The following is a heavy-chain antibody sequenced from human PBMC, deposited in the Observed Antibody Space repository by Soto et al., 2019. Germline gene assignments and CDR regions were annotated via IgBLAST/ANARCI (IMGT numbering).Heavy chain of an antibody. CDR2: SYPGDSDT. CDR3: ARMMAASGTAFDY. CDR1: GYSFISSW. D-gene: IGHD6-13*01. Sequence: GESLKISCRASGYSFISSWIGWGRQMPGKGLEWMGISYPGDSDTRYSPSFQGQVTSSADKSTSTAYLQWSSLKASDTATYYCARMMAASGTAFDYWGQGALVTVSS. J-gene: IGHJ4*02. V-gene: IGHV5-51*01.